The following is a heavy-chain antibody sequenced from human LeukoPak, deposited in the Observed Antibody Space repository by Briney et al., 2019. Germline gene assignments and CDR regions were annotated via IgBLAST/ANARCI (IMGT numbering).Heavy chain of an antibody. Sequence: GGSLRLSCAASGFTFSSYGMHWVRQAPGKGLEWVAVIWYDGSNKYYADSVKGRLTISRDNSKNTLYLQMNSLRAEDTAVYYCAKGWRFRAGMGDYYYYMDVWGKGTTVTVSS. J-gene: IGHJ6*03. CDR2: IWYDGSNK. CDR1: GFTFSSYG. V-gene: IGHV3-33*06. CDR3: AKGWRFRAGMGDYYYYMDV. D-gene: IGHD3-10*01.